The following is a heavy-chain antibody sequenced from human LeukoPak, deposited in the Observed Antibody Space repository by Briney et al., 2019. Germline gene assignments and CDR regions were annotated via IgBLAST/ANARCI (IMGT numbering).Heavy chain of an antibody. V-gene: IGHV3-72*01. Sequence: GGSLRLSCAASGFTFSDYYMDWVRQAPGKGLEWVGRIRNKVNSYTTEYAASVKGRFTISRHDSKDSLYLQMNSLKTEDTAVYYCARGGAYYGDYGERFDYWGQGTLVTASS. J-gene: IGHJ4*02. CDR1: GFTFSDYY. CDR3: ARGGAYYGDYGERFDY. CDR2: IRNKVNSYTT. D-gene: IGHD4-17*01.